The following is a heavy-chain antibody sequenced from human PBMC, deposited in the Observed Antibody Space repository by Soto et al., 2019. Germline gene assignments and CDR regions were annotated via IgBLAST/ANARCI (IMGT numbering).Heavy chain of an antibody. CDR1: GYTFTSYG. Sequence: QVQLVQSGAEVKKPGASVKVSCKASGYTFTSYGISWVRQAPGQGLEWMGWISAYNGNTNYAQKLQGRVTMTTDTSTSTAYMELRSLRSDDTAVYYCARAHYDILTGYYREEGWFDPWGQGTLVTVSS. J-gene: IGHJ5*02. V-gene: IGHV1-18*01. CDR3: ARAHYDILTGYYREEGWFDP. CDR2: ISAYNGNT. D-gene: IGHD3-9*01.